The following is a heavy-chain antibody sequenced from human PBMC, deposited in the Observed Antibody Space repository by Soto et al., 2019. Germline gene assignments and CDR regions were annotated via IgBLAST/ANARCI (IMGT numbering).Heavy chain of an antibody. V-gene: IGHV1-69*01. D-gene: IGHD5-18*01. Sequence: QVQLVQSGAEVKKPGSSVKVSCKASGGTFSSYAISWVRQAPGQGLEWMGGIIPTFGTANYAQKFQGRVTITANESTITAYMELSSLRSEDTAVYYCARAQLDTALAIYYYYGMDVWGQGTTVTVSS. CDR2: IIPTFGTA. CDR1: GGTFSSYA. CDR3: ARAQLDTALAIYYYYGMDV. J-gene: IGHJ6*02.